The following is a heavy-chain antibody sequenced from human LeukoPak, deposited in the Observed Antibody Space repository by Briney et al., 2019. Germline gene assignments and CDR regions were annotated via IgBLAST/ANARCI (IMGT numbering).Heavy chain of an antibody. CDR2: FDPEDGET. CDR3: ATLNSGNTPYYYYGMDV. J-gene: IGHJ6*02. Sequence: ASVKVSCKVSGYTLTELSMHWVRQAPGKGLEWMGGFDPEDGETIYAQKFQGRVTMTEHTPTDTAYMELSSLRSEDTAVYYCATLNSGNTPYYYYGMDVWGQGTTVTVSS. CDR1: GYTLTELS. D-gene: IGHD3-10*01. V-gene: IGHV1-24*01.